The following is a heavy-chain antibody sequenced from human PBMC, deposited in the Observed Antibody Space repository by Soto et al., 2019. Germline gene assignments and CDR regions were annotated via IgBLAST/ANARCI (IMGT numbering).Heavy chain of an antibody. J-gene: IGHJ4*02. Sequence: TLSLTCTVSGGSFSSGDYYWSWVRQPAGKGLEGIGRIFSSGSTSFNPSLESRVAMSVDTSKNHFSLNLSSVTAADMAVYYCAREGSYSAYNFAHGIQLWSFDFWGQGALVTVSS. CDR2: IFSSGST. CDR3: AREGSYSAYNFAHGIQLWSFDF. V-gene: IGHV4-61*02. D-gene: IGHD5-12*01. CDR1: GGSFSSGDYY.